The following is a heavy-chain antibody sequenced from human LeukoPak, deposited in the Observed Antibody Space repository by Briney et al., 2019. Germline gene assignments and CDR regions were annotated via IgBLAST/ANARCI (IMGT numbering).Heavy chain of an antibody. CDR3: ARVGGYSYGNYYFNY. V-gene: IGHV4-38-2*01. CDR2: ISHSGST. J-gene: IGHJ4*02. CDR1: GYSISSGYY. D-gene: IGHD5-18*01. Sequence: SETLSLTCAVSGYSISSGYYWGWIRQPPGKGLDWIGSISHSGSTYYNPSLRSRVTISIDTSKNQFSRRLNSVTATDTAVYYCARVGGYSYGNYYFNYWGQGTLVTVSS.